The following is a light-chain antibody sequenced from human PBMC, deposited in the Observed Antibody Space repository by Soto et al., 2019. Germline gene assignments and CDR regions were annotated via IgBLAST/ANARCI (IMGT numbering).Light chain of an antibody. Sequence: QSVLTQPASVSGSPGQSITISCTGTSSDVGGYNSVSWYQQHPGKAPKLLIYEVSNRPSGVSNRFSGSKSGNTASLTISGLQPEDEGDYYCSSYISSVTPYVFGTGTKLTVL. CDR3: SSYISSVTPYV. J-gene: IGLJ1*01. CDR1: SSDVGGYNS. CDR2: EVS. V-gene: IGLV2-14*01.